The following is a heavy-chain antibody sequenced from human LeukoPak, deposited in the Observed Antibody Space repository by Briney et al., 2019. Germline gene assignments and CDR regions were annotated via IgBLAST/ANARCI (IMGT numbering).Heavy chain of an antibody. CDR1: GFTFSSCA. V-gene: IGHV3-23*01. CDR3: AKQLGYCSDGSCYFPY. CDR2: ISNNGGYT. Sequence: GGSRRLSCAASGFTFSSCAMSWVRQAPGKGLEWVSVISNNGGYTYYADSVQGRFTISRDNSKSTLCLQMNSLRAEDTAVYYCAKQLGYCSDGSCYFPYWGQGTLVTVSS. D-gene: IGHD2-15*01. J-gene: IGHJ4*02.